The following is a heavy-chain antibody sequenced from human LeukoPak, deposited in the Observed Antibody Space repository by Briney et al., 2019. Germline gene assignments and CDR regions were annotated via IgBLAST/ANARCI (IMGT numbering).Heavy chain of an antibody. CDR2: IRQDGSQK. J-gene: IGHJ6*03. V-gene: IGHV3-7*01. CDR1: GFTFSSYW. CDR3: ARGGPPGYYYDYYMDV. Sequence: PGGSLRLSCAASGFTFSSYWMSWVRQAPGKGLEWVATIRQDGSQKYYVDSVKGRFTISRDNAKNSLYLQMNSPRAEDTAVYFCARGGPPGYYYDYYMDVWGKGTTVTISS.